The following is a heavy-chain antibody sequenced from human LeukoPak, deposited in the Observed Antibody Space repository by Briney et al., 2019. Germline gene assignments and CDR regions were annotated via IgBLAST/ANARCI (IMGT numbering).Heavy chain of an antibody. J-gene: IGHJ4*02. V-gene: IGHV3-30*18. CDR3: AKDTRGVSWPTQLDY. Sequence: GGSLRLSCAASGFTFSSYGMHWVRQAPGKGLEWVAVISYDGSNKYYADSVKGRFTISRDNSKNTLYLQTNSLRAEDTAVYYCAKDTRGVSWPTQLDYWGQGTLVTVSS. CDR1: GFTFSSYG. CDR2: ISYDGSNK. D-gene: IGHD2-2*01.